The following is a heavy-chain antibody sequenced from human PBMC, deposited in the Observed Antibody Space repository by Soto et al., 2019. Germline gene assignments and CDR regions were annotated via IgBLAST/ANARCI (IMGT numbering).Heavy chain of an antibody. J-gene: IGHJ4*02. Sequence: GGSLRLSCAASGFTFSTFGMHWVRQAPGKGPEWVAVIWYDGSNQHYADSVKGRFTISRDNSKNTLYLQMNSLRAEDTAVYYCATDFPLRSWGVPTSGWGQGTLVTVSS. CDR1: GFTFSTFG. CDR3: ATDFPLRSWGVPTSG. V-gene: IGHV3-33*01. D-gene: IGHD5-12*01. CDR2: IWYDGSNQ.